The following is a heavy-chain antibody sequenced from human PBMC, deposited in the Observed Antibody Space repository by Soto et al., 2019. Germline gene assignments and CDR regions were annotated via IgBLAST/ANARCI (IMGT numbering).Heavy chain of an antibody. CDR3: ARTSLAGKASSDMDA. CDR1: GYSFTSYW. Sequence: ESLKISCKGSGYSFTSYWIGWVRQMPGKGLEWMGIIYPGDSDTRYSPSFQGQVTISADKSISTAYLQWSSLKASDTAMYYCARTSLAGKASSDMDAWAQRTTVTISS. CDR2: IYPGDSDT. J-gene: IGHJ6*02. D-gene: IGHD6-13*01. V-gene: IGHV5-51*01.